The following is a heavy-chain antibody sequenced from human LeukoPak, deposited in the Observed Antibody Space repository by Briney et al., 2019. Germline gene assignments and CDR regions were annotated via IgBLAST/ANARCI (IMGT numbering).Heavy chain of an antibody. CDR3: ARDIWFGELAGYFDY. Sequence: PSETLSLTCTVSGGSISSYYWSWIRQPPGKGLEWIGSIYYSGSTYYNPSLKSRVTISVDTSKNQFSLKLSSVTAADTAVYYCARDIWFGELAGYFDYWGQGTLVTVSS. CDR2: IYYSGST. V-gene: IGHV4-59*05. CDR1: GGSISSYY. D-gene: IGHD3-10*01. J-gene: IGHJ4*02.